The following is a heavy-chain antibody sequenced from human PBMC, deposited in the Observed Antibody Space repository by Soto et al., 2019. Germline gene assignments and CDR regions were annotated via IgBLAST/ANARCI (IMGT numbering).Heavy chain of an antibody. Sequence: ASVKVSCTASGYTFTGYYMHWVRQAPGQGLEWMGWINPNSGGTNYAQKFQGRVTMTRDTSISTAYMELSRLRSDDTAVYYCARDRYCSSTSCHMRSPYGLDVWCQGPKVTVSS. CDR1: GYTFTGYY. CDR2: INPNSGGT. D-gene: IGHD2-2*01. CDR3: ARDRYCSSTSCHMRSPYGLDV. J-gene: IGHJ6*02. V-gene: IGHV1-2*02.